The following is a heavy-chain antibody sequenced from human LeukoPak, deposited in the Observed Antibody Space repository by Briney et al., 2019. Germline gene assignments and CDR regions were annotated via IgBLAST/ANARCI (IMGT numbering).Heavy chain of an antibody. CDR1: GGSFSGYY. CDR2: IDHSGST. Sequence: SETLSLTCAVYGGSFSGYYWSWIRQPPGKGLEWIGEIDHSGSTNYNPSLKSRVTISVDTSKNQFSLKLSSVTAADTAVYYCARGGYSYGYYYWGQGTLVTVSS. V-gene: IGHV4-34*01. D-gene: IGHD5-18*01. J-gene: IGHJ4*02. CDR3: ARGGYSYGYYY.